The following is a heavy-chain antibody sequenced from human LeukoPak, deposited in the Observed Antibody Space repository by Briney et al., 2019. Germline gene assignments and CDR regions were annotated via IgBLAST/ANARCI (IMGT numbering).Heavy chain of an antibody. Sequence: GGSLRHSRSASGFSFYIYRMSGVRQSPGGGLEWIAYSGSMCSTIHYADSVKGLFTISRDNAKKSLYLQMDTLGGDDTAVYYWARVGGRGIDYWGQGSLVSVSS. J-gene: IGHJ4*02. CDR3: ARVGGRGIDY. V-gene: IGHV3-48*01. CDR2: SGSMCSTI. CDR1: GFSFYIYR.